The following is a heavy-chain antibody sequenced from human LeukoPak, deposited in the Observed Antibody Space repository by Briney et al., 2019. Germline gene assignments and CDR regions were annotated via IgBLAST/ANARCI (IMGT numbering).Heavy chain of an antibody. CDR1: EFNFFSYG. Sequence: AGGSLRLYCVASEFNFFSYGMQWLRQAPGKGLVWVSRIFADGSTTSYADSVKGRFTISRDNAKNTLYLQMNSLRAEDTAVYYCARELPREVTLDYWGQGTLVTVSP. V-gene: IGHV3-74*01. D-gene: IGHD2-21*02. CDR2: IFADGSTT. J-gene: IGHJ4*01. CDR3: ARELPREVTLDY.